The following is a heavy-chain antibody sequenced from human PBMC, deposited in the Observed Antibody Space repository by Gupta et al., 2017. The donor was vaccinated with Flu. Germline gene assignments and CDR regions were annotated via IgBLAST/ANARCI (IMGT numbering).Heavy chain of an antibody. CDR3: ARDIVATILDRYYGMDV. J-gene: IGHJ6*02. CDR2: IHPRGGGT. Sequence: VRQAPGKGPEWMGIIHPRGGGTSYAQKFQGRVTMTRDTSTSTVYMELSSLRSEDTAVYYCARDIVATILDRYYGMDVWGQGTTVTVSS. V-gene: IGHV1-46*03. D-gene: IGHD5-12*01.